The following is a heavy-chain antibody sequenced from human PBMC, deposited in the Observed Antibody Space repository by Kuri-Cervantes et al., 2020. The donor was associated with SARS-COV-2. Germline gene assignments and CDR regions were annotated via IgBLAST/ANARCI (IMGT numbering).Heavy chain of an antibody. CDR3: AKSPYYDLWSGYHY. Sequence: GGSLRLSCAASGYTFSSYAMSWVRQAPGKGLEWVSAISGSGGSTYYADSVKGRFTISRDNSKNTLYLQMNSLRAEDTAVYYCAKSPYYDLWSGYHYWGQGTLVTVSS. CDR2: ISGSGGST. J-gene: IGHJ4*02. V-gene: IGHV3-23*01. CDR1: GYTFSSYA. D-gene: IGHD3-3*01.